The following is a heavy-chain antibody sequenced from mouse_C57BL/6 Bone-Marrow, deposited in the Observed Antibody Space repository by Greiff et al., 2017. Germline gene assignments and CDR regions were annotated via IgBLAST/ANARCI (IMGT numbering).Heavy chain of an antibody. CDR2: ISSGGSYT. J-gene: IGHJ4*01. CDR1: GFTFSSYG. Sequence: EVMLVESGGDLVKPGGSLKLSCAASGFTFSSYGMSWVRQTPDKRLEWVATISSGGSYTYSPDSVKGRFTISRDNAKNTLYLQMSSLKSEDTAMYYCARPTSLLLAGGYYAMDYWGQGTSVTVSS. D-gene: IGHD6-1*01. V-gene: IGHV5-6*01. CDR3: ARPTSLLLAGGYYAMDY.